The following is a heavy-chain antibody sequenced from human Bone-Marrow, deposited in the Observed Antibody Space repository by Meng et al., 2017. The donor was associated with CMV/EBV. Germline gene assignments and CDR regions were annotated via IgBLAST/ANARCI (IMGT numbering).Heavy chain of an antibody. Sequence: GSVSSGRYYWSWSREPAGKGLEWIGYIYDSGSTNYNPSLKSRVTISVDTAKNQFSLKLSSVTAADTAVYYCARDRNYDFWSGYPLDWGQGTLVTVSS. CDR3: ARDRNYDFWSGYPLD. J-gene: IGHJ4*02. V-gene: IGHV4-61*01. CDR1: GSVSSGRYY. D-gene: IGHD3-3*01. CDR2: IYDSGST.